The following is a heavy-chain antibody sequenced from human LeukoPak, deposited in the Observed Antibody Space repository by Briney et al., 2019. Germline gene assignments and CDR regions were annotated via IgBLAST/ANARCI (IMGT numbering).Heavy chain of an antibody. V-gene: IGHV3-21*01. J-gene: IGHJ6*02. D-gene: IGHD6-13*01. CDR2: ISSSSSYI. Sequence: GGSLRLSCAASGFTFSSYVMSWVRQAPGKGLEWVSSISSSSSYIYYADSVKGRFTISRDNAKNSLYLQMNSLRAEDTAVYYCARDIGGFGSSSWYSYYGMDVWGQGTTVTVSS. CDR3: ARDIGGFGSSSWYSYYGMDV. CDR1: GFTFSSYV.